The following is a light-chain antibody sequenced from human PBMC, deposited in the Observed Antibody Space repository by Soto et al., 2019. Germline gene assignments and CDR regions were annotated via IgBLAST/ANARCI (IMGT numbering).Light chain of an antibody. CDR2: GAS. CDR3: KQFDDWPRT. J-gene: IGKJ1*01. Sequence: EIVMTQSPATLSLSPGERATLSCRASQSVRSNVAWYQQKHGQAPRLLIYGASTRATGVSDRFSGSGSGTEFTITISSMQNEDFEVYYCKQFDDWPRTCGQGTKVDIK. CDR1: QSVRSN. V-gene: IGKV3-15*01.